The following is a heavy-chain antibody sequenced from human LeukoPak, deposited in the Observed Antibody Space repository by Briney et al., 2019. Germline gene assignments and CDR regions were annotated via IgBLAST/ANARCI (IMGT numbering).Heavy chain of an antibody. CDR1: GGPISSYY. Sequence: SETLSLTCTVSGGPISSYYWSWIRQPPGRGLEWFGYIYDSGSTNYKPSLRSRVTISLDTSKRQFSLKLSSVTAADTAVYYCAREAPYGSGSYPCDYWGQGILVTVSS. V-gene: IGHV4-59*01. J-gene: IGHJ4*02. CDR2: IYDSGST. D-gene: IGHD3-10*01. CDR3: AREAPYGSGSYPCDY.